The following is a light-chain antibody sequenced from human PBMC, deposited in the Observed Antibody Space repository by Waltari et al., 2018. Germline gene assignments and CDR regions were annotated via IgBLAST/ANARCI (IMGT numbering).Light chain of an antibody. CDR2: DVT. CDR1: RSHLRRYNY. CDR3: CSYADSGTLV. Sequence: QSVLSQPPPVSGSPRQSVTISCPATRSHLRRYNYVSWYQQRPATAPQLLIYDVTIRPSGVSNRFSGSKSDNTASLTISGLQAEDEASYYCCSYADSGTLVFGGGTKLTVL. J-gene: IGLJ3*02. V-gene: IGLV2-14*01.